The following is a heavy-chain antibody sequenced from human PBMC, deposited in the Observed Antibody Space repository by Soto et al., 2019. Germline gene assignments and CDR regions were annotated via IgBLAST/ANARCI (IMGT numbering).Heavy chain of an antibody. D-gene: IGHD6-13*01. V-gene: IGHV1-3*01. CDR3: VRRHVSATGIDWFDP. CDR2: INAANGDT. CDR1: GYTFTSYG. J-gene: IGHJ5*02. Sequence: GSVKVSCKASGYTFTSYGIHWVRQAPGQRLEWMGWINAANGDTKYSPKFQGRVTITRDTSASTAYMELSSLRSEDTAVYYCVRRHVSATGIDWFDPWGQGTRVTVSS.